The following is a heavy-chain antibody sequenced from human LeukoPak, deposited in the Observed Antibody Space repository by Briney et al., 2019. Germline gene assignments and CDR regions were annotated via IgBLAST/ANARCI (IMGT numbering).Heavy chain of an antibody. J-gene: IGHJ4*02. CDR1: GFTFSSYA. D-gene: IGHD6-13*01. V-gene: IGHV3-21*01. CDR2: ISSSSSYI. Sequence: PGGSLRLSCAASGFTFSSYAMSWVRQAPGKGLEWVSSISSSSSYIYYADSVKGRFTISRDNAKNSLYLQMNSLRAEDTAVYYCARDTPGGIAAAGILDYWGQGTLVTVSS. CDR3: ARDTPGGIAAAGILDY.